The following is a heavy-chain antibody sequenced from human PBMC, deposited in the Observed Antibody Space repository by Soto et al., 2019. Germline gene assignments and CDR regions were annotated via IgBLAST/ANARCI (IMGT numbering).Heavy chain of an antibody. J-gene: IGHJ4*02. CDR1: GYSFTSYW. CDR3: ARLDSSGYHLVDY. V-gene: IGHV5-51*01. Sequence: PGESLKISCKGSGYSFTSYWIGWVRHMPGKGLEWMGIIYPGDSETTYSPSFQGQVTISADKSIRTAHLQWTSLKASDTAMYYCARLDSSGYHLVDYWGQGTRVTVSS. CDR2: IYPGDSET. D-gene: IGHD3-22*01.